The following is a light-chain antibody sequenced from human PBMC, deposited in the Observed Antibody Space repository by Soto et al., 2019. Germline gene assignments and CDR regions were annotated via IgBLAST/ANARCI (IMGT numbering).Light chain of an antibody. CDR3: QQYAVSPMT. Sequence: LSLGERTTLSCGASQTVINRYLAWYQQKPGQAPRLLIYAAFTGAAGIPDRFSGSGSGTDFTLTLSRLEPEDFTVYFCQQYAVSPMTLGQGTRLEI. J-gene: IGKJ5*01. CDR2: AAF. V-gene: IGKV3-20*01. CDR1: QTVINRY.